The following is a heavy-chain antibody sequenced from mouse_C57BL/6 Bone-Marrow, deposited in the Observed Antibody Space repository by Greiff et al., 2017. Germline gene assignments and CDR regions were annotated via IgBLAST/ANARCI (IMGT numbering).Heavy chain of an antibody. V-gene: IGHV1-9*01. CDR3: ARTGYDDGYYVSLAWFAY. CDR1: GYTFTGYW. J-gene: IGHJ3*01. Sequence: QVQLQQSGAELMKPGASVKLSCKATGYTFTGYWIEWVKQRPGHGLEWIGEILPGSGSTNYNEKFKGKATFTADTSSHTAYMQLSSLKTEDSAIYYCARTGYDDGYYVSLAWFAYWGQGTLVTVSA. D-gene: IGHD2-3*01. CDR2: ILPGSGST.